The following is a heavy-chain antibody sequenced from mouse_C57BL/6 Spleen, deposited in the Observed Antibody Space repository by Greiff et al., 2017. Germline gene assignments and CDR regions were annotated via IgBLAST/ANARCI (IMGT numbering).Heavy chain of an antibody. CDR1: GYTFTSYG. J-gene: IGHJ4*01. V-gene: IGHV1-81*01. CDR2: IYPRSGNT. Sequence: QVQLQQSGAELARPGASVKLSCKASGYTFTSYGISWVKQRPGQGLEWIGEIYPRSGNTYYNEKFKGKATLTADKSSSTAYMELRSLTSEDSAVYFGARGGTTVVERDAMDYWGQGTSVTVSS. D-gene: IGHD1-1*01. CDR3: ARGGTTVVERDAMDY.